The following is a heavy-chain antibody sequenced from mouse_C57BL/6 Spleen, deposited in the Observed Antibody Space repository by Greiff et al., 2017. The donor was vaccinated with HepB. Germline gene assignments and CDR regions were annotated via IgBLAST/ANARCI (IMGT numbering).Heavy chain of an antibody. CDR1: GYTFTSYW. V-gene: IGHV1-69*01. CDR3: ARGATV. CDR2: IDPSDSYT. Sequence: QVQLQQPGAELVMPGASVKLSCKASGYTFTSYWMHWVKQRPGQGLEWIGEIDPSDSYTNYNQKFKGKSTLTVDKSSSTAYMQLSSLTSEDSAVYYCARGATVWGQGTTLSVSS. J-gene: IGHJ2*01. D-gene: IGHD1-1*01.